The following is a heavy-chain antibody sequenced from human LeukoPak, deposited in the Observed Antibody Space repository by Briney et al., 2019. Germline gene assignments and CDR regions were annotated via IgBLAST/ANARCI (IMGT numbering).Heavy chain of an antibody. CDR2: IRYDGSNK. CDR3: ARRRRGYSYGEYYFDY. CDR1: GFNFNSYS. J-gene: IGHJ4*02. D-gene: IGHD5-18*01. Sequence: GGSLRLSCAASGFNFNSYSMHWVRQAPGKGLEWVAFIRYDGSNKYYADSVKGRFTISRDNAKNSLYLQMNSLRAEDTAVYYCARRRRGYSYGEYYFDYWGQGTLVTVSS. V-gene: IGHV3-30*02.